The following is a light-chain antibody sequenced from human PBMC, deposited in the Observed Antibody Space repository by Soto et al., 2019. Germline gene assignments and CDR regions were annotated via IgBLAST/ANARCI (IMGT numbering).Light chain of an antibody. CDR3: SSYTRTTSFVV. V-gene: IGLV2-14*01. Sequence: QSALTQPASVSGSLGQSITISCTGTSSDVGGYNYVSWYQHHPGKAPKVIIYQVYSRPSGVSNRFSGSKFGNMASLSISGLQAEDEADYYCSSYTRTTSFVVFGGGTKVTVL. J-gene: IGLJ3*02. CDR2: QVY. CDR1: SSDVGGYNY.